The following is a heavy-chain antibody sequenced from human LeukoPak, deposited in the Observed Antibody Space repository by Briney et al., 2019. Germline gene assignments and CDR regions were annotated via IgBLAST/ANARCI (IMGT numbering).Heavy chain of an antibody. D-gene: IGHD1-1*01. Sequence: PWGSLRLSCAASGFTFSSYAMSWVRQVPGKGLEWVSAISGSGGSTYYADSVKGRFVISRDNAKNSLYLQMNSLRDEDTAVYYCARDLEYGTRSLFVLWGQGTLVTVSS. J-gene: IGHJ4*02. CDR3: ARDLEYGTRSLFVL. CDR2: ISGSGGST. V-gene: IGHV3-23*01. CDR1: GFTFSSYA.